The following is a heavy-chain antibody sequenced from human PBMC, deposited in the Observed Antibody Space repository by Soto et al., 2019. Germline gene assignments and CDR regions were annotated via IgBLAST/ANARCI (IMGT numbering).Heavy chain of an antibody. Sequence: SVXVSCKASGGTFSSYAISWVRQAPGQGLEWMGGIIPIFGTANYAQKFQGRVTITADESTSTAYMELSSLRSEDTAVYYCARGWQQLVWWFDPWGQGTLVTVSS. CDR1: GGTFSSYA. D-gene: IGHD6-13*01. CDR3: ARGWQQLVWWFDP. V-gene: IGHV1-69*13. CDR2: IIPIFGTA. J-gene: IGHJ5*02.